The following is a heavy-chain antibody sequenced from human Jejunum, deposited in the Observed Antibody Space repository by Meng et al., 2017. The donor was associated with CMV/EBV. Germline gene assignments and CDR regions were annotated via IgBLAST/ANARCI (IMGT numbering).Heavy chain of an antibody. CDR2: IRYDGNNK. CDR1: FTVSTDG. D-gene: IGHD6-19*01. J-gene: IGHJ4*02. V-gene: IGHV3-30*02. CDR3: AKDLGASGWFETFDS. Sequence: FTVSTDGMHWVRLAPGRGLEWVAFIRYDGNNKYYTDSVKGRFTISRDNSRSTLFLQMNSLGVEDTAVYYCAKDLGASGWFETFDSWGQGTLVTVSS.